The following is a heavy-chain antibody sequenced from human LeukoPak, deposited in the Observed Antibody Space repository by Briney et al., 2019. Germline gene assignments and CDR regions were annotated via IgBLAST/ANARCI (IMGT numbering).Heavy chain of an antibody. V-gene: IGHV1-69*13. Sequence: SVKVSCKASGYTLTSYAISWVRQAPGQGLEWMGGIIPIFGTANYAQKFQGRVTITADESTSTAYMELSSLRSEDTAVYYCAGTSSGWYFFGLDYWGQGTLVTVSS. CDR3: AGTSSGWYFFGLDY. CDR2: IIPIFGTA. CDR1: GYTLTSYA. J-gene: IGHJ4*02. D-gene: IGHD6-19*01.